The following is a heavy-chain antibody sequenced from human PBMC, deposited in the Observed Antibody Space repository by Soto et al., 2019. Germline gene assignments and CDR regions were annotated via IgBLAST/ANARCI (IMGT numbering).Heavy chain of an antibody. CDR3: AREGPLVVRGIIPSWCDP. CDR2: INPNSGGT. Sequence: GSVNVSCKASGYTFTGYYMHWVRQAPGQGLEWMGWINPNSGGTNYAQKFQGRVTMTRDTSISTAYMELSRLRSDDTAVYYCAREGPLVVRGIIPSWCDPWGKENMVNVSS. V-gene: IGHV1-2*02. J-gene: IGHJ5*02. D-gene: IGHD3-10*01. CDR1: GYTFTGYY.